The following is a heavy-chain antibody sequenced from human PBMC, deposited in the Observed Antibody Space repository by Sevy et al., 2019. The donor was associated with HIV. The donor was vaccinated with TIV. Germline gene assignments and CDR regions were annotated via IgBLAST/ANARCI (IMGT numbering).Heavy chain of an antibody. V-gene: IGHV4-39*01. CDR2: FYCSENT. Sequence: SETLSLTCTVSGGSISISSYYWGWIRQPSGKGREWIGRFYCSENTYYNPSLKCTFTISEDTSKNQFSLKLSSVTAADTAVYYWGRAFRAVAGSYYFDYWGQGTLVTVSS. D-gene: IGHD6-19*01. CDR1: GGSISISSYY. CDR3: GRAFRAVAGSYYFDY. J-gene: IGHJ4*02.